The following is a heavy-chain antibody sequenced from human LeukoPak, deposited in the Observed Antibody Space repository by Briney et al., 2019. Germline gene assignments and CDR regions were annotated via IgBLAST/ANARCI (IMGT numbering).Heavy chain of an antibody. J-gene: IGHJ3*02. V-gene: IGHV3-30*18. D-gene: IGHD4-17*01. CDR3: AKDYGGDIDAFDI. Sequence: PGGSLRLSCAASGFPFSSYGMHWVRQAPGKGLEWVAVISYDGSNKYYADSVKGRFTISRDNSKNTLYLQMNSLRAEDTAVYYCAKDYGGDIDAFDIWGQGTMVTVSS. CDR1: GFPFSSYG. CDR2: ISYDGSNK.